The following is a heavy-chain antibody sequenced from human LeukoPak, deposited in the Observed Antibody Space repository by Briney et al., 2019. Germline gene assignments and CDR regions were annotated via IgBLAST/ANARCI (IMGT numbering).Heavy chain of an antibody. Sequence: PGGSLRLSCAASGFTFSSYAMHWVRQAPGKGLEWVAVISYAGSNKYYADSVKGRFTISRDNSKNTLYLQMNSLRAEDTAVYYCARGAMVPHWGQGTLVTVSS. CDR3: ARGAMVPH. D-gene: IGHD3-10*01. CDR1: GFTFSSYA. J-gene: IGHJ4*02. CDR2: ISYAGSNK. V-gene: IGHV3-30*04.